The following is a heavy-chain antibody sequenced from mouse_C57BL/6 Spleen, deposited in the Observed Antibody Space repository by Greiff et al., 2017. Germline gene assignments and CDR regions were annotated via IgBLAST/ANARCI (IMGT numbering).Heavy chain of an antibody. CDR3: ASSYGNFYFDY. V-gene: IGHV7-3*01. D-gene: IGHD2-1*01. J-gene: IGHJ2*01. CDR2: IRNKANGYTT. CDR1: GFTFTDYY. Sequence: EVKLVEPGGGLVQPGGSLSLSCAASGFTFTDYYMSWVRQPPGKALEWLGFIRNKANGYTTEYSASVKGRFTISRDNSQSILYLQMNALRAEDSATYYCASSYGNFYFDYWGQGTTLTVSS.